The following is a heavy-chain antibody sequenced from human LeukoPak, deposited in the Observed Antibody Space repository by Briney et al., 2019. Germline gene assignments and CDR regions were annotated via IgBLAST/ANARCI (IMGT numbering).Heavy chain of an antibody. Sequence: PGGSLRLSCAASGFAFSSYSRNWVRQAPGKRLEWVSSISSSSNYIYYADSVKGRFTISRDNAKGSLSLQMNSLRAEDTAVYYCAREAAANEIDYWGQGTLVTVSS. V-gene: IGHV3-21*01. J-gene: IGHJ4*02. CDR2: ISSSSNYI. CDR3: AREAAANEIDY. CDR1: GFAFSSYS. D-gene: IGHD6-13*01.